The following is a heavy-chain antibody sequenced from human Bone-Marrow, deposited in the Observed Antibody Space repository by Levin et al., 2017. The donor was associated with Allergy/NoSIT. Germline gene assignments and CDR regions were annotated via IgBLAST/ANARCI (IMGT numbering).Heavy chain of an antibody. Sequence: TGGSLRLSCAASGFTFSSYWMHWVRQPPGKGLVWVAFVNNDGTTTNYADSVKGRFSISRDNAKNTLYLQMNSLTAEDTAFYYCARDRPHSWFDPWGQGTLVTVSA. CDR3: ARDRPHSWFDP. J-gene: IGHJ5*02. D-gene: IGHD1-14*01. V-gene: IGHV3-74*01. CDR2: VNNDGTTT. CDR1: GFTFSSYW.